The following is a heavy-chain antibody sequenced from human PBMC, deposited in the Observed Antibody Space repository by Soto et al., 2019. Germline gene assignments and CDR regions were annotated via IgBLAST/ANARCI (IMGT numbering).Heavy chain of an antibody. J-gene: IGHJ4*02. Sequence: XGTLSLTCTASGGSISSDYWSGIRQPAGKGLEWIGRIYISENTHYNPSLRSRVSMSLDTSKNQLSLNLSSVTAADTAVYYCARGVGRSSWTSFDSWGQGTRVTVSS. CDR3: ARGVGRSSWTSFDS. V-gene: IGHV4-4*07. CDR1: GGSISSDY. D-gene: IGHD6-13*01. CDR2: IYISENT.